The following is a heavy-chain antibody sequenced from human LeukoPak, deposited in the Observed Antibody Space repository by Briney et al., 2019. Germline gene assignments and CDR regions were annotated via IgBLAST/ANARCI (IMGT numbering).Heavy chain of an antibody. V-gene: IGHV6-1*01. CDR3: ARAYRIAARPGGYYYYYMDV. Sequence: SQTLSLTCAISGDSVSSNSAAWNWIRQSPSRGLEWLGRTYYRSKWYNDYAVSVKSRITINPDTSKNQFSLQLNSVTPEDTAVYYCARAYRIAARPGGYYYYYMDVWGKGTTVTVSS. CDR2: TYYRSKWYN. J-gene: IGHJ6*03. D-gene: IGHD6-6*01. CDR1: GDSVSSNSAA.